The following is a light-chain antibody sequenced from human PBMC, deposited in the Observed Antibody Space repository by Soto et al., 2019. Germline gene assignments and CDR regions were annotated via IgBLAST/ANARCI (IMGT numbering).Light chain of an antibody. CDR1: HNIGSW. J-gene: IGKJ1*01. Sequence: DIQLTQSPSFLSASVGDRVTITCRASHNIGSWLAWYQQKPGKAPNLLIYYASTLETGVPSRFSGSGSGTEFTLTISSLQSEDFAVYYCQQYNNWPQTFGQGTKVDI. V-gene: IGKV1-5*01. CDR2: YAS. CDR3: QQYNNWPQT.